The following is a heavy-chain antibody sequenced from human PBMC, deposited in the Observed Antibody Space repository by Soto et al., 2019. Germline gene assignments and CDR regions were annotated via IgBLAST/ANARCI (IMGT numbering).Heavy chain of an antibody. D-gene: IGHD4-17*01. CDR2: IFSDNER. V-gene: IGHV2-26*01. CDR3: ARMNVDSYQFYYAMDV. J-gene: IGHJ6*02. CDR1: GFSLTTGKMG. Sequence: XGPTLVNPTETLTLTCTVSGFSLTTGKMGVSWIRQPPGKALEWLAHIFSDNERSYSTSLQGRLTISKDTSGSQVVLSMTNVDPVDTATYYCARMNVDSYQFYYAMDVWGHGTTVTVSS.